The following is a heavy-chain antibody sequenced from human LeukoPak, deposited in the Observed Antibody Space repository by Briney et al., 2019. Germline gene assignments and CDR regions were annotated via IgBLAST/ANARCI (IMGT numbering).Heavy chain of an antibody. CDR1: GYTFTTYG. V-gene: IGHV1-69*13. CDR2: IIPIFGTA. Sequence: SVKVSCKASGYTFTTYGVSWVRQAPGQGLEWMGGIIPIFGTANYAQKFQGRVTITADESTSTAYMELSSLRSEDTAVYYCARDLRGLQGSDPWGQGTLVTVSS. D-gene: IGHD4-11*01. J-gene: IGHJ5*02. CDR3: ARDLRGLQGSDP.